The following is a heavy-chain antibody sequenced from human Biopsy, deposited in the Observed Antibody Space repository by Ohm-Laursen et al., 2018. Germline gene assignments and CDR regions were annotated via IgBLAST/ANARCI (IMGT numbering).Heavy chain of an antibody. CDR3: ARTPRDSFWSGSYKRGLWFDP. J-gene: IGHJ5*02. CDR1: GGSISGSS. D-gene: IGHD3-3*01. CDR2: ISYSRDT. Sequence: SETLSLTCIVSGGSISGSSWSWIRQAPGKGLEWIGYISYSRDTNYNPSLKSRVTISKDTSKNQFSLQVNSVTAADTAVYYCARTPRDSFWSGSYKRGLWFDPWGQGTLVIVSS. V-gene: IGHV4-59*01.